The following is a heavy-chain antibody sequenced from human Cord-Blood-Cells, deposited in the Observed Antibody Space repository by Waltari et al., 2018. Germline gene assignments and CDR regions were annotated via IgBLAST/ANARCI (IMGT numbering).Heavy chain of an antibody. D-gene: IGHD2-2*02. Sequence: EVQLVQSGAEVKKPGECPKISCKGAGYRFTSYWIGVVGQMPGKCLAWMDVIDRGDSVTKYRPSFQGKVTISADKSTGTAYLQWSSLKASDTAMYYCAGGNCSSTSCYSYFDYWGQGTRVTVSS. CDR2: IDRGDSVT. J-gene: IGHJ4*02. V-gene: IGHV5-51*01. CDR1: GYRFTSYW. CDR3: AGGNCSSTSCYSYFDY.